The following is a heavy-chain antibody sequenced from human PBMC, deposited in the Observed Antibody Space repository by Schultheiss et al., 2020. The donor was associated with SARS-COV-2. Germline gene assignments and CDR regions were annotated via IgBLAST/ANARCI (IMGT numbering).Heavy chain of an antibody. V-gene: IGHV3-30*19. CDR1: GFTFSSYG. CDR2: IWYDGSNK. Sequence: GGSLRLSCAASGFTFSSYGMHWVRQAPGKGLEWVAVIWYDGSNKYYADSVKGRFTISRDNSKNTLYLQMSSLRAEDTAVYYCARGGDPRYYYYGMDVWGQGTTVTVSS. CDR3: ARGGDPRYYYYGMDV. D-gene: IGHD2-21*02. J-gene: IGHJ6*02.